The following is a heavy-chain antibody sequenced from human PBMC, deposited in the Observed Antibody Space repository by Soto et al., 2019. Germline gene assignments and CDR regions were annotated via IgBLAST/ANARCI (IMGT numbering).Heavy chain of an antibody. D-gene: IGHD2-2*01. Sequence: GGSLRLSCAASGFTFSGSAMHWVRQASGKGLEWVGRIRSKANSYATTYAASVKGRFTISRDDSKNTAYLQMNSLKTEDTAVYYCTRHRSTSGGYYFDYWGQGTLVTVSS. CDR1: GFTFSGSA. CDR2: IRSKANSYAT. V-gene: IGHV3-73*01. CDR3: TRHRSTSGGYYFDY. J-gene: IGHJ4*02.